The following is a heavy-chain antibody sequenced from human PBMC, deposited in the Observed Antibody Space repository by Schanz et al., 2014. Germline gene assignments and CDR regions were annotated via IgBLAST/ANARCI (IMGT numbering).Heavy chain of an antibody. CDR1: GGTFNSYT. D-gene: IGHD2-2*02. CDR2: IIPILGIA. Sequence: QVHLVQSGAEVKKPGSSVKVSCKASGGTFNSYTINWVRQAPGQGLEWMGRIIPILGIANYAQNFQGRVTITADKSTSTAYMELTSLRSEDTAVYYCAGTYCSSTSCYTGYYYMDVWGKGTTVTVSS. CDR3: AGTYCSSTSCYTGYYYMDV. V-gene: IGHV1-69*02. J-gene: IGHJ6*03.